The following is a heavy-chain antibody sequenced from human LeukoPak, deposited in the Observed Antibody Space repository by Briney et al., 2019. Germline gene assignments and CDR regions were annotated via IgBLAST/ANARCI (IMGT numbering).Heavy chain of an antibody. D-gene: IGHD2-15*01. Sequence: GGSLRLSCAASGFTFSDYYMDWVRQAPGMGLEWVGRIRNKANSYTTEYAASVSGRFTISRDDSKDSLCLQMNSLKTEDTAVYYCARGSKLGAAPTGGYYYYGMDVWGQGTTVTVSS. CDR1: GFTFSDYY. CDR2: IRNKANSYTT. V-gene: IGHV3-72*01. CDR3: ARGSKLGAAPTGGYYYYGMDV. J-gene: IGHJ6*02.